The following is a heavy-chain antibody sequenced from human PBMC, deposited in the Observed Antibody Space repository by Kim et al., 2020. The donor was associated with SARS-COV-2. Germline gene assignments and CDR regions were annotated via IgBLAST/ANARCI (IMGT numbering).Heavy chain of an antibody. CDR3: AADRPSKHYYYYGMDV. Sequence: SVKVSCKASGFTFTSSAVQWVRQARGQRLEWIGWIVVGSGNTNYAQKFQERVTITRDMSTSTAYMELSSLRSEDTAVYYCAADRPSKHYYYYGMDVWGQGTTVTVSS. D-gene: IGHD2-21*01. V-gene: IGHV1-58*01. CDR2: IVVGSGNT. CDR1: GFTFTSSA. J-gene: IGHJ6*02.